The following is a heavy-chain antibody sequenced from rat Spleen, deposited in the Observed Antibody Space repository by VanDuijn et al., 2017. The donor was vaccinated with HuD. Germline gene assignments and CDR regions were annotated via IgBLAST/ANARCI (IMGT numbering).Heavy chain of an antibody. D-gene: IGHD1-9*01. CDR2: ISSGGST. CDR1: GFSLTSYT. V-gene: IGHV2-6*01. CDR3: ARWYGYNYFDY. Sequence: VQLKESGPGLVQPSQTLSLTCTVSGFSLTSYTVSWVRQPPGKGLEWIAAISSGGSTYYNSALKSRLSISRDTSKSQVFLKMNSLKTEDTAMYFCARWYGYNYFDYWGQGVMVTVSS. J-gene: IGHJ2*01.